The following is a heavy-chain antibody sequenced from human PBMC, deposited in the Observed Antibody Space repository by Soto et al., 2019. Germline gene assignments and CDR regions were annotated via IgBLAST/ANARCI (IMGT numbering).Heavy chain of an antibody. CDR3: ATDLLSGPSPSHYDFWSGYPSD. CDR1: GGTFSSYA. D-gene: IGHD3-3*01. Sequence: GASVKVSCKASGGTFSSYAISWVRQAPGQGLEWMGGIIPIFGTANYAQKFQGRVTITADESTSTAYMELSSLRSEDTAVYYCATDLLSGPSPSHYDFWSGYPSDWGQRTPVTVPS. J-gene: IGHJ4*02. CDR2: IIPIFGTA. V-gene: IGHV1-69*13.